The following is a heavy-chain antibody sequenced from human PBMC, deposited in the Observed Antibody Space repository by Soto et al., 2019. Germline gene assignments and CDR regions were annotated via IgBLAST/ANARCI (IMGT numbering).Heavy chain of an antibody. V-gene: IGHV1-8*01. D-gene: IGHD3-16*01. CDR2: MNPNSGHT. J-gene: IGHJ5*02. CDR3: ASDMSTP. CDR1: GYTFTSHD. Sequence: QVQLVQSGAEVNKPGASVKVSCKASGYTFTSHDINWMRQTTGQGLEWMGWMNPNSGHTNYTQKVQGRVTMTRDTSISTAHMEFNNLRAEYTAIYYCASDMSTPWGQGTLVTVSS.